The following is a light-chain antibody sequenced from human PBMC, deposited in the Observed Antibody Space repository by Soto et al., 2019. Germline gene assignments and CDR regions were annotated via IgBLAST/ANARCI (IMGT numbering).Light chain of an antibody. CDR2: KAS. CDR3: QQYNPYSPWT. Sequence: DIQMTQSPSTLSASVGDRVTITCRASQSISSRLAWYQQKPERAPKLLISKASKLESGVPSRFSGSGSGTDFTLTISGLQPDDFATYYCQQYNPYSPWTFGQGTKVDIK. J-gene: IGKJ1*01. V-gene: IGKV1-5*03. CDR1: QSISSR.